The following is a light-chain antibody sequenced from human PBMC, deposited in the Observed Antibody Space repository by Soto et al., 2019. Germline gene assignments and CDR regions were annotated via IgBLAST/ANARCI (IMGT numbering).Light chain of an antibody. CDR3: QQYNSYGWT. J-gene: IGKJ1*01. Sequence: HMSRSPYTLSKSVGDIVTITGRASQNIRSRLAWFQQKPGKAPKLLIYAASSLQSGVPSRFSGSGSGTEFTLTISSLQPDDFATYYCQQYNSYGWTFGQGTKV. CDR1: QNIRSR. CDR2: AAS. V-gene: IGKV1-5*01.